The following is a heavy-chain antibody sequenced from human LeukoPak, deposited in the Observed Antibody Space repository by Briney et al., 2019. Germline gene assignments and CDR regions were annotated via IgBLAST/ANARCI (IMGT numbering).Heavy chain of an antibody. J-gene: IGHJ4*02. CDR3: ARGIIWFGELIFDY. D-gene: IGHD3-10*01. Sequence: ASVKVSCKASGYTFTGYYMHWVRQAPGQGLEWMGWINPNSGGTNYAQKFQGRVTMTRDTSTSTVYMELSSLRSEDTAVYYCARGIIWFGELIFDYWGQGTLVTVSS. V-gene: IGHV1-2*02. CDR1: GYTFTGYY. CDR2: INPNSGGT.